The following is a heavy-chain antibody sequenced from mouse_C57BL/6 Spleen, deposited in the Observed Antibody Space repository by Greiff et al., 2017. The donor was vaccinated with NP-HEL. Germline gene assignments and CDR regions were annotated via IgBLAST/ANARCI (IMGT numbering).Heavy chain of an antibody. CDR1: GYTFTDYY. V-gene: IGHV1-26*01. CDR2: INPNNGGT. J-gene: IGHJ2*01. D-gene: IGHD1-1*01. CDR3: ASSITTVVATDY. Sequence: EVQLQQSGPELVKPGASVKISCKASGYTFTDYYMNWVKQSHGKSLEWIGDINPNNGGTSYNQKFKGKATLTVDKSSSTAYMELRSLTSEDSAVYYWASSITTVVATDYWGQGTTLTVSS.